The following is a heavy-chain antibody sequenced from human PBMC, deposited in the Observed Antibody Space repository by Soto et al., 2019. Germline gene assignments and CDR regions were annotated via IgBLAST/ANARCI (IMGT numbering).Heavy chain of an antibody. J-gene: IGHJ4*02. D-gene: IGHD6-19*01. CDR3: ARNIAVAGTISFDY. V-gene: IGHV4-4*02. CDR1: SGSISSSNW. CDR2: IDHSGST. Sequence: QVQLQESGPGLVKPSGTLSLTCAVSSGSISSSNWWSWVRQPPGKGLEWIGEIDHSGSTNYNPSLKSRVTISVDKSKNQLSLKLSSVTAADTAVYYCARNIAVAGTISFDYWGQGTLVTVSS.